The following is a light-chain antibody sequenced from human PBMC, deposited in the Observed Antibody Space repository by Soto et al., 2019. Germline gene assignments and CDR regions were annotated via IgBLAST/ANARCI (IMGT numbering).Light chain of an antibody. CDR1: QSISNY. CDR3: QQTYSSPST. Sequence: PMTQSPAYLSASEGGGVTIXXRASQSISNYLNWYQQRPGKAPKLXIYAASSLQSGVPSRFSGSGAGTDFTLTISSLQPEDFVTYYCQQTYSSPSTFGQGTRLENK. V-gene: IGKV1-39*01. CDR2: AAS. J-gene: IGKJ5*01.